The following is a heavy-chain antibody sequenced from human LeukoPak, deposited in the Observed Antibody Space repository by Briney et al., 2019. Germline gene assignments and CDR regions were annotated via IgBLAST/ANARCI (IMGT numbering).Heavy chain of an antibody. J-gene: IGHJ4*02. V-gene: IGHV1-18*01. CDR1: GYTFTSYG. D-gene: IGHD3-22*01. CDR3: ASGSLPYYYDSSGYYQFDY. CDR2: ISAYNGNT. Sequence: ASVKVSCKASGYTFTSYGISWVRQAPGQGLEWMGWISAYNGNTNYAQKLQGRVTITTDTSTSTAYMEMRSLRSDDAAVYYCASGSLPYYYDSSGYYQFDYWGQGTLVTVSS.